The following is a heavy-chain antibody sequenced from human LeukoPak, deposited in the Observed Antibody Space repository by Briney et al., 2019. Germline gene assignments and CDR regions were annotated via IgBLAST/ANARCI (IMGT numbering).Heavy chain of an antibody. D-gene: IGHD1-26*01. Sequence: GGALRLSCSASGVTFSVYTMHWVRQTPGEGLEFVSAISGNGANTFYAGSMKGRFTISRDNSKNTLWLQMISLRDDDAAVYYCVKDRSGTYTFDYWGQGTLVTVSS. CDR3: VKDRSGTYTFDY. V-gene: IGHV3-64D*06. J-gene: IGHJ4*02. CDR2: ISGNGANT. CDR1: GVTFSVYT.